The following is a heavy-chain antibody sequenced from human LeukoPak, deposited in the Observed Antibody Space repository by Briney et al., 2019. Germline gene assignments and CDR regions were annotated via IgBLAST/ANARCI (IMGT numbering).Heavy chain of an antibody. CDR1: GFTFSSYS. Sequence: GGSLRLSCAASGFTFSSYSMNWVRQAPGKGLEWVSSISSSSSYIYYADSVKGRFTISRDNAKNSLYLQMNSLRAEDTAVYYCARPGTYSSSSADPHFDYWGQGTLVTVSS. CDR3: ARPGTYSSSSADPHFDY. CDR2: ISSSSSYI. J-gene: IGHJ4*02. D-gene: IGHD6-6*01. V-gene: IGHV3-21*01.